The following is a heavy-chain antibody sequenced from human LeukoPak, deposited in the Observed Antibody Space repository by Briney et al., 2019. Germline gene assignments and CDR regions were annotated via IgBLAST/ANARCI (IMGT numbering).Heavy chain of an antibody. J-gene: IGHJ4*02. CDR2: ISGSGTTI. V-gene: IGHV3-48*03. D-gene: IGHD3-16*01. Sequence: GGSLRLSCAASGFTFSSYEMNWVRQAPGKGLECVSYISGSGTTIYYADSVRGRFTISRDNARNSLYLQMNSLRAEDTAVYYCVSAYGGLLDYWGQGTLVTVSS. CDR3: VSAYGGLLDY. CDR1: GFTFSSYE.